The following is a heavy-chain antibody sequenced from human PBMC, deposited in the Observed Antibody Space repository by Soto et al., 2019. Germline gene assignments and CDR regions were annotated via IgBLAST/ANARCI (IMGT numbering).Heavy chain of an antibody. D-gene: IGHD2-2*01. J-gene: IGHJ5*01. Sequence: SETLSLTCTVSGGSISSYQWSWIRQPPGKGLELIGYIHYSGSTNYNPSLKSRVTISVDTSKNQFSLKLRSVTAADTAVYYCARAPIPGYCTSTNCRDIWFDSWGQGTLVTVSS. CDR3: ARAPIPGYCTSTNCRDIWFDS. V-gene: IGHV4-59*01. CDR1: GGSISSYQ. CDR2: IHYSGST.